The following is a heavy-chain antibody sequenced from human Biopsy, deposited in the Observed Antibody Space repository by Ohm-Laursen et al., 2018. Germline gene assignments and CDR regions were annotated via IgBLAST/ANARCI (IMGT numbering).Heavy chain of an antibody. CDR1: GFIFDDYA. CDR3: AKIHCSGGSCYPNAFDM. V-gene: IGHV3-9*01. J-gene: IGHJ3*02. Sequence: SLRLSCAASGFIFDDYAMHWVRQAPGKGLEWVSGISWNSVGIGYADSVKGRFTISRDNAKNFLYLEMNNLRPEDTALYYCAKIHCSGGSCYPNAFDMWGHGTKVTVS. D-gene: IGHD2-15*01. CDR2: ISWNSVGI.